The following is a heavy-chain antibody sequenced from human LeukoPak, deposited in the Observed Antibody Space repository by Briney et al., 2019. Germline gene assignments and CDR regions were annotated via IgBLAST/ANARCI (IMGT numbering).Heavy chain of an antibody. CDR3: ARAPSIAARLPDY. D-gene: IGHD6-6*01. Sequence: PSETLSLTCAVYGGSFSGYYWSWIRQPPGKGLEWIGEINHSGSTNYNPSLKSRVTISVDTSKNQFSLKLSSVTAADTAVYYCARAPSIAARLPDYWGQGTLVTVSS. V-gene: IGHV4-34*01. CDR1: GGSFSGYY. CDR2: INHSGST. J-gene: IGHJ4*02.